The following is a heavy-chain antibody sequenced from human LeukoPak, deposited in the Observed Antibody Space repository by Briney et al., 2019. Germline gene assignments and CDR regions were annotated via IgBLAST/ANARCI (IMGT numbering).Heavy chain of an antibody. J-gene: IGHJ3*02. Sequence: GGSLRLSCAASGFTFADYTMHWVRQLPGMGLEWVSGITWNSDSTDYADSVKGRFTISRDNAKNSLYLEMNSLRADDTALYYCAKGNWSNPFDIWGQGTMVTVFS. CDR1: GFTFADYT. CDR3: AKGNWSNPFDI. D-gene: IGHD1-1*01. V-gene: IGHV3-9*01. CDR2: ITWNSDST.